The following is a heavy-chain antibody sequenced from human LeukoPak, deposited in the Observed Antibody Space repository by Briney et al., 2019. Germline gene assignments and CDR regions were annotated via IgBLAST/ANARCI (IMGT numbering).Heavy chain of an antibody. CDR1: GGSISSYY. D-gene: IGHD3-22*01. CDR2: IYISGST. V-gene: IGHV4-4*09. Sequence: PSETLSLTCTGSGGSISSYYWSWIRQPPGKGLEWIGYIYISGSTDYNPSLKSRVTISRDTSKNLFSLKLSSLTAADTAVYYCARHRGYERTGYYFLDAFDFWGQGTMVTVSS. CDR3: ARHRGYERTGYYFLDAFDF. J-gene: IGHJ3*01.